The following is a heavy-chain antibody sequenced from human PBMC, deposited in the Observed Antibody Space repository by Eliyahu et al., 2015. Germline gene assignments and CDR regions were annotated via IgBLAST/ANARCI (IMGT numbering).Heavy chain of an antibody. CDR3: CGGYLGH. Sequence: EVQLVESGGGLVEPGGSLRLSCAVSGFTFSDVWMSWARQAPGKGLGWVAHINSKTNGGTTSYAAPVKDRFTISRDDSKNTLYLQMNGLRIEDTAVYYCCGGYLGHWGQGTLVTVSS. CDR2: INSKTNGGTT. V-gene: IGHV3-15*01. J-gene: IGHJ4*02. D-gene: IGHD4-23*01. CDR1: GFTFSDVW.